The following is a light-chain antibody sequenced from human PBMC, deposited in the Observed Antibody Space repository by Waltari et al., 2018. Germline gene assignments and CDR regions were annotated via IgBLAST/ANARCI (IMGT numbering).Light chain of an antibody. CDR2: KDI. CDR1: ILGSKY. Sequence: SNELTQPPSVSVSPGQTASITCSGDILGSKYASWYQHKPGQSTLLVIYKDINRPSGIRGRYSGSKSGNTATLTIGGTQAMDDADDYCQALGSNRWVFGGGTKLTVL. V-gene: IGLV3-1*01. CDR3: QALGSNRWV. J-gene: IGLJ3*02.